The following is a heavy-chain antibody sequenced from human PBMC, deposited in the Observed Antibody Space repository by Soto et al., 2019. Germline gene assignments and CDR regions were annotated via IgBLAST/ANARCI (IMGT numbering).Heavy chain of an antibody. V-gene: IGHV3-30*18. CDR3: AKDLRTTISDYGMDV. J-gene: IGHJ6*02. CDR1: GFTFGSHG. Sequence: QVQLVESGGGLVQPGGSLRLTCVASGFTFGSHGMHWVRQAPGKGLEWVAVISYDETNKHYVDSVKGRFTISRDNSKSILYLQMNRLRPEDTAVSKCAKDLRTTISDYGMDVWGQGTTVTVSS. CDR2: ISYDETNK.